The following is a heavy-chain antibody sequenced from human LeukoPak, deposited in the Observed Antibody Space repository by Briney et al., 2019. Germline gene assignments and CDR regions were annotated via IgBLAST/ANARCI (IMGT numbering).Heavy chain of an antibody. CDR3: ARDQEGFDY. Sequence: ASVKVSCKASGYSFTSNYIHWVRQAPGQGLEWMGMIYPRDGSTSYAQRFQDRITVTRDTSTSTVHMELSGLRSEDTAVYYCARDQEGFDYWGQGTLVTVSS. V-gene: IGHV1-46*01. J-gene: IGHJ4*02. CDR2: IYPRDGST. CDR1: GYSFTSNY.